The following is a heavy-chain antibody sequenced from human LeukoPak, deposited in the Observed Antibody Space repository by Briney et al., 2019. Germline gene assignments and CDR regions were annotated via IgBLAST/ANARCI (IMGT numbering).Heavy chain of an antibody. D-gene: IGHD4-11*01. J-gene: IGHJ4*02. Sequence: SETLSLTCTVSGGSISSSSYFWGWIRQPPGKGLERIGTIYYSGSTYYNPSLKSRVTISVDTSKSHFSLKLSSVTAADTAVYYCARIPTDSNYGFDYWGQGTLVTVSS. V-gene: IGHV4-39*02. CDR2: IYYSGST. CDR3: ARIPTDSNYGFDY. CDR1: GGSISSSSYF.